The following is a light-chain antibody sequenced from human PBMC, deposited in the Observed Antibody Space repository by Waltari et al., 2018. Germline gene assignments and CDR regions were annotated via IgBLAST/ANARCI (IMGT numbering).Light chain of an antibody. J-gene: IGLJ2*01. CDR1: ILRTFY. CDR2: RKN. V-gene: IGLV3-19*01. Sequence: SSALTPDPAVSVALGPPARITCPGDILRTFYATWYRQKPGQAPELVIYRKNNRPSGIPDRFSAASSGTTTSLTITGAQAEDEADYYCSSRDISGDVVFGGGTELTVL. CDR3: SSRDISGDVV.